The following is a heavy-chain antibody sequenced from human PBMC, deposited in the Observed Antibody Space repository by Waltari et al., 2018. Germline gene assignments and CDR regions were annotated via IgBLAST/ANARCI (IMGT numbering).Heavy chain of an antibody. CDR2: MNPNSGNT. CDR3: ARAETGTPDYYYYGMDV. D-gene: IGHD1-1*01. Sequence: QVQLVQSGAEVKKPGASVKVSCKASGYTFTSYDINGVRQATGQGLEWMGWMNPNSGNTGYAQKFQGRVTMTRNTSISTAYMELSSLRSEDTAVYYCARAETGTPDYYYYGMDVWGQGTTVTVSS. J-gene: IGHJ6*02. CDR1: GYTFTSYD. V-gene: IGHV1-8*01.